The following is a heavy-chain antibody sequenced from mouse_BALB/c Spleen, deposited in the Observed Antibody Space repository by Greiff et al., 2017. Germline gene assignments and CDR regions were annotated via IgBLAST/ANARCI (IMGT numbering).Heavy chain of an antibody. D-gene: IGHD2-1*01. Sequence: EVKVEESGGGLVQPGGSRKLSCAASGFTFSSFGMHWVRQAPEKGLEWVAYISSGSSTIYYADTVKGRFTISRDNPKNTLFLQMTSLRSEDTAMYYCARDGNYDFDYWGQGTTLTVSS. J-gene: IGHJ2*01. CDR3: ARDGNYDFDY. CDR1: GFTFSSFG. V-gene: IGHV5-17*02. CDR2: ISSGSSTI.